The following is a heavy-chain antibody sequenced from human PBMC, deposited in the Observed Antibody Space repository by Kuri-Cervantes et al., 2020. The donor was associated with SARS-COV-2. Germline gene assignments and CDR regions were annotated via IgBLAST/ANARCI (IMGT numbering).Heavy chain of an antibody. V-gene: IGHV7-4-1*02. CDR2: INTNTGNP. J-gene: IGHJ6*03. CDR3: ARVQKPYQLRRLDMDV. CDR1: GYTFTSYA. D-gene: IGHD2-2*01. Sequence: ASVKVSCKASGYTFTSYAMNWVRQAPGQGLEWMGWINTNTGNPTYAQGFTGRFVFSLDTSVSTAYLQTSSLKAEDTAVYYCARVQKPYQLRRLDMDVWGKGTTVTVSS.